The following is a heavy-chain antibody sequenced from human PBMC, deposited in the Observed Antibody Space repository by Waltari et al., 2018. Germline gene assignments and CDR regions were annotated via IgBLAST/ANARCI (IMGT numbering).Heavy chain of an antibody. D-gene: IGHD3-16*01. V-gene: IGHV4-61*09. Sequence: QVQLQESGPGLVKPSQTLSLTCTVSGGSISSGSYYWSWIRQPAGKGLEWILYIYTSGSTNYNPSLKSRVTISVDTSKNQFSLKLSSVTAADTAVYYCARDGAVDAFDIWGQGTMVIVSS. CDR1: GGSISSGSYY. CDR2: IYTSGST. CDR3: ARDGAVDAFDI. J-gene: IGHJ3*02.